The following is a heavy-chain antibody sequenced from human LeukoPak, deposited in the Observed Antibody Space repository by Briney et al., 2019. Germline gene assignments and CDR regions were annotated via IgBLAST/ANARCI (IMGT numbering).Heavy chain of an antibody. J-gene: IGHJ3*01. CDR2: ISNEGISK. Sequence: GRSLTLSCAASGFTFSSDAMHWVRQAPGKGLEWLAFISNEGISKYYADSVRGRFTISRDNPKNTLYLQMSSLRAEDTAVYYCARHQLSPHRIRGLILDPRDSRNAFDVWGQGAMVTVSS. D-gene: IGHD3-10*01. V-gene: IGHV3-30-3*01. CDR1: GFTFSSDA. CDR3: ARHQLSPHRIRGLILDPRDSRNAFDV.